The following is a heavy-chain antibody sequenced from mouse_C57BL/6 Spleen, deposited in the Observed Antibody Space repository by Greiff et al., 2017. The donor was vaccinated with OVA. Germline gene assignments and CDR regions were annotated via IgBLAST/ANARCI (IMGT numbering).Heavy chain of an antibody. V-gene: IGHV1-72*01. CDR2: IDPNSGGT. D-gene: IGHD1-1*01. J-gene: IGHJ1*03. Sequence: QVQLQQPGAELVKPGASVKLSCKASGYTFTSYWMHWVKQRPGRGLEWIGRIDPNSGGTKSNEKFKSKATLPVDKPSSTAYMPLSSLTSEDSAVYYCARGITTVVAYWCYDVWGTGTTVTVSS. CDR3: ARGITTVVAYWCYDV. CDR1: GYTFTSYW.